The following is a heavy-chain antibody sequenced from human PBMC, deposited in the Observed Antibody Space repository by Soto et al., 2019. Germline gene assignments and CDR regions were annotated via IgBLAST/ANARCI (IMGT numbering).Heavy chain of an antibody. J-gene: IGHJ4*02. CDR1: GGTFSSYT. CDR3: AFSERYYDFWSGYAHDY. D-gene: IGHD3-3*01. V-gene: IGHV1-69*02. CDR2: IIPILGIA. Sequence: SVKVSCKASGGTFSSYTISWVRQAPGQGLEWMGRIIPILGIANYAQKFQGRVTITADKSTSTAYMELSSLRSEDTAVYYCAFSERYYDFWSGYAHDYWGQGTLVTVSS.